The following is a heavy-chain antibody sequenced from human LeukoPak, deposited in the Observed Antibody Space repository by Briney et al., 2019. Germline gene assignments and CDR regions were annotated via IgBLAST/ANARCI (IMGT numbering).Heavy chain of an antibody. V-gene: IGHV4-61*02. D-gene: IGHD3-10*01. CDR3: ARHGYYGSGSNYYYYMDV. CDR2: IYSSGST. J-gene: IGHJ6*03. CDR1: GDSINTDTYY. Sequence: SETLSLTCTVSGDSINTDTYYWTWIRQPAGKGLEWIGRIYSSGSTNYNPSLRSRVTISVDTSKNQFSLKLSSVTAADTAVYYCARHGYYGSGSNYYYYMDVWGKGTTVTVSS.